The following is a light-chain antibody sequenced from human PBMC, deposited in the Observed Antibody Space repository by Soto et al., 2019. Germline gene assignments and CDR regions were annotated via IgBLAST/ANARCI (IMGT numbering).Light chain of an antibody. CDR2: DVR. CDR3: SAYTARSTLV. CDR1: MRDVGAYNL. Sequence: QSALTQPASVSGSAVQSITISCSGTMRDVGAYNLVSWYQQHPGTAPKLIIYDVRNRPSGISSRFSGSRSGNTASLTISGRQSEDEGDYYCSAYTARSTLVFGGGTKLTVL. J-gene: IGLJ3*02. V-gene: IGLV2-14*03.